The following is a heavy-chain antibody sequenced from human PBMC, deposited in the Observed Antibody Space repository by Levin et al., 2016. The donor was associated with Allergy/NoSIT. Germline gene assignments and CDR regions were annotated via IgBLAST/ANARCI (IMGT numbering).Heavy chain of an antibody. Sequence: SETLSLTCAVSGDSITSTSWWSWVRQPPGKGLEWIGETHHSGSTNYNPSLKSRVSISVDKSKNQFSLNLSSVTAADTAVYYCARFYPFYSDVWGQGTMVTVSS. V-gene: IGHV4-4*02. J-gene: IGHJ3*01. CDR3: ARFYPFYSDV. CDR2: THHSGST. D-gene: IGHD2-15*01. CDR1: GDSITSTSW.